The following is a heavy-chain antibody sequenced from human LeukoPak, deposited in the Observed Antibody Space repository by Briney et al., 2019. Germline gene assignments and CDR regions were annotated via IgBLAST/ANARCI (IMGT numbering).Heavy chain of an antibody. CDR3: ARTAARRFDY. D-gene: IGHD6-6*01. J-gene: IGHJ4*02. V-gene: IGHV1-46*01. CDR1: GYTFPSYF. Sequence: ASVKVSCKASGYTFPSYFMHWVRQAPGQGLEWMGIINPTGGSTTYAQKFQGRVTMTRDTFTSTVYMELSSLRSDDTAVYYCARTAARRFDYRGQGTLVTVSS. CDR2: INPTGGST.